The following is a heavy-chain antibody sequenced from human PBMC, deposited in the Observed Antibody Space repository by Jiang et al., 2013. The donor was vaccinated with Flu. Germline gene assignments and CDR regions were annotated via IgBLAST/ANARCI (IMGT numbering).Heavy chain of an antibody. CDR3: AKDQGSYYDLRGYFDY. CDR2: ISGSGGST. V-gene: IGHV3-23*01. Sequence: VSAISGSGGSTYYADSVKGRFTISRDNSKNTLYLQMNSLRAEDTAVYYCAKDQGSYYDLRGYFDYWGQGTLVTVSS. J-gene: IGHJ4*02. D-gene: IGHD3-22*01.